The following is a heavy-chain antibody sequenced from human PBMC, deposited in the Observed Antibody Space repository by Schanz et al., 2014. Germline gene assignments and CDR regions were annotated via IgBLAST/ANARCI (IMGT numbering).Heavy chain of an antibody. J-gene: IGHJ4*02. D-gene: IGHD6-13*01. Sequence: QVQLVQSEAEVKKPGSSVKVSCKASGGTFSSYTISWVRQAPGQGLEWMGRIIPILGIANYAQNFQGRVTITADKSTSTAYMELTSLRSEDTAVYYCASSGAGYSSSWDFDYWGQGTLXTVSS. V-gene: IGHV1-69*02. CDR2: IIPILGIA. CDR3: ASSGAGYSSSWDFDY. CDR1: GGTFSSYT.